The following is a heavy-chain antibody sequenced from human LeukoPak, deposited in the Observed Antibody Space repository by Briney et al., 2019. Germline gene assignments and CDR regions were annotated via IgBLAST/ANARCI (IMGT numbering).Heavy chain of an antibody. Sequence: SVKVSCKASGGTFSSYTISWVRQAPGQGLEWMGRIIPILGIANYAQKFQGRVTITADKSTSTAYMELSSLRSEDTAVYYCARDQNYYDSSGYPYYFDYWGQGTLVTVSS. V-gene: IGHV1-69*04. CDR2: IIPILGIA. D-gene: IGHD3-22*01. CDR3: ARDQNYYDSSGYPYYFDY. J-gene: IGHJ4*02. CDR1: GGTFSSYT.